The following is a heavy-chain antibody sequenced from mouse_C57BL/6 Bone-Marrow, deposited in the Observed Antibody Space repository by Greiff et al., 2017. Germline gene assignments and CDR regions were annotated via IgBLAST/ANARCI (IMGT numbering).Heavy chain of an antibody. CDR1: GYTFTDYY. V-gene: IGHV1-26*01. D-gene: IGHD2-3*01. CDR2: INPNNGGT. J-gene: IGHJ3*01. CDR3: ASIYDGCFPFAY. Sequence: VQLQQSGPELVKPGASVKISCKASGYTFTDYYMNWVKQSHGKSLEWIGDINPNNGGTSYNQKFKGKATLTVDKSSSTAYMELRSLTSEDSAVYYCASIYDGCFPFAYWGQGTLVTVSA.